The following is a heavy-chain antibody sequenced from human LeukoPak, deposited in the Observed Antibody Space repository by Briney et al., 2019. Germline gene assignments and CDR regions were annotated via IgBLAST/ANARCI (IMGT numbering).Heavy chain of an antibody. Sequence: SETLSLTCAVYGVSFSGYYWSWIRQPPGKGLEWIGEINHSGSTNYNPSLKSRVTISVDTSKNQFSLKLSSVTAADTAVYYCARGGRFRGYSYGVVYWGQGTLVTVSS. D-gene: IGHD5-18*01. CDR3: ARGGRFRGYSYGVVY. CDR1: GVSFSGYY. CDR2: INHSGST. J-gene: IGHJ4*02. V-gene: IGHV4-34*01.